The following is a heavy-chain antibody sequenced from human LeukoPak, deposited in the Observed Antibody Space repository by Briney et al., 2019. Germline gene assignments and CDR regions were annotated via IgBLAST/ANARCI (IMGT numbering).Heavy chain of an antibody. J-gene: IGHJ6*02. CDR3: ARDPLGYCTSTSCLDGMDV. CDR1: GYTFTNYA. Sequence: ASVKVSCKASGYTFTNYAISWVRQAPGQGLEWMGWISSYNGNTNYAQKLQGRVTVTTDTSTTTAYMELRSLGSDDTAVYYCARDPLGYCTSTSCLDGMDVWGQGTTVTVSS. D-gene: IGHD2-2*01. CDR2: ISSYNGNT. V-gene: IGHV1-18*01.